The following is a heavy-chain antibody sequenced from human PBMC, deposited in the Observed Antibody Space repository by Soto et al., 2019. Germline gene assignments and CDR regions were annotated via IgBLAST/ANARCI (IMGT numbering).Heavy chain of an antibody. CDR3: ARDPGRGSYWGEYYYYGMDV. CDR1: GYTFTSYD. CDR2: MNPNNGNT. Sequence: ASVKVSCKASGYTFTSYDINWVRQATGQGLEWMGWMNPNNGNTGYAQKFQGRVTMTTNTSISTAYMELSSLRSDDTAVYYCARDPGRGSYWGEYYYYGMDVWGQGTKVTVSS. D-gene: IGHD1-26*01. J-gene: IGHJ6*02. V-gene: IGHV1-8*01.